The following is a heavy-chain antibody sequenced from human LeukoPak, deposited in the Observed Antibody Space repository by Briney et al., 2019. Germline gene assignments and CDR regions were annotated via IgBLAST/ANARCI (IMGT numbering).Heavy chain of an antibody. CDR3: ARETGYYDSNGYYSY. CDR2: IKPDGSAE. J-gene: IGHJ4*02. V-gene: IGHV3-7*01. D-gene: IGHD3-22*01. Sequence: PGGSLRLSCATSGFTFSSNWMSWVRHVSGRGLDWVANIKPDGSAEYYAASVKGRFTVSRDNAKNSLYLQMNSLRVEDTAVYYCARETGYYDSNGYYSYWGQGSLVTVSS. CDR1: GFTFSSNW.